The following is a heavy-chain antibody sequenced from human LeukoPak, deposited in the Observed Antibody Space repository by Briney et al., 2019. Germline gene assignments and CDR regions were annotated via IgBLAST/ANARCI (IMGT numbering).Heavy chain of an antibody. CDR3: ARVGYYDSSGWGRYAFDI. D-gene: IGHD3-22*01. Sequence: GGSLRLSCAASGFTFSSYLMLWVRQTPGKGLVWVSRINRDGSSTIYADSVKGRFTISRDNAKNTLYLQMNSLRAEDTAVYYCARVGYYDSSGWGRYAFDIWGQGTMVTVSS. CDR1: GFTFSSYL. J-gene: IGHJ3*02. CDR2: INRDGSST. V-gene: IGHV3-74*01.